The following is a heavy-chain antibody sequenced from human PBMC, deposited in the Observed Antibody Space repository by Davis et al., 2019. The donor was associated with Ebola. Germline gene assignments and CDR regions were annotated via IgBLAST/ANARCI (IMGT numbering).Heavy chain of an antibody. CDR2: IYHSEST. D-gene: IGHD4-17*01. J-gene: IGHJ2*01. CDR1: GYSISSGYY. V-gene: IGHV4-38-2*02. CDR3: ARPLNDYGDYWYFDL. Sequence: MPSETLSLTCTVSGYSISSGYYWGWIRQPPGKGLEWIGSIYHSESTYYNPSLKSRVTISVDTSKNQFSLKLSSVTAADTAVYYCARPLNDYGDYWYFDLWGRGTLVTVSS.